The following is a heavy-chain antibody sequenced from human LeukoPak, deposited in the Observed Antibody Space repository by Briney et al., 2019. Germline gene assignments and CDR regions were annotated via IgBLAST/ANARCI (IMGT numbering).Heavy chain of an antibody. D-gene: IGHD2-21*01. J-gene: IGHJ3*02. CDR3: ARGMAIPGAFDI. CDR1: GFTFSSYS. CDR2: ISSRSSYI. V-gene: IGHV3-21*01. Sequence: GGSLRLSCAASGFTFSSYSMNWVRQAPGKGLEWVSSISSRSSYIYYADSVKGRFTISRDNAKNSLYLQMNSLRAEDTAVYYCARGMAIPGAFDIWGQGTMVTVSS.